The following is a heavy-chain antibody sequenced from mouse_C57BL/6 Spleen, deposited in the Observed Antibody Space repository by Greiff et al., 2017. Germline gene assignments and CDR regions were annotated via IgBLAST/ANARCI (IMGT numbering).Heavy chain of an antibody. CDR3: ASKDYSNYIDY. V-gene: IGHV1-47*01. CDR1: GYTFTTYP. CDR2: FHPYNDDP. D-gene: IGHD2-5*01. Sequence: VLGVESGAELVKPGASVKMSCKASGYTFTTYPIEWMKQNHGKSLEWIGNFHPYNDDPKYNEKFKGKATLTVEKSSSTVYLELSRLTSDDSAVYYCASKDYSNYIDYWGQGTTLTVSS. J-gene: IGHJ2*01.